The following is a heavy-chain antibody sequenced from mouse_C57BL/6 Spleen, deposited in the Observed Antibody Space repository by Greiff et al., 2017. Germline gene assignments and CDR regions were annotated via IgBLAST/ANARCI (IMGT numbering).Heavy chain of an antibody. CDR1: GFTFSDYY. Sequence: DVQLVESEGGLVQPGSSMKLSCTASGFTFSDYYMAWVRQVPEKGLEWVANINYDGSSTYYLDSLKSRFIISRDNAKNILYLQMSSLKSEDTATYYCAREFITTGGFDYWGQGTTLTVSS. CDR3: AREFITTGGFDY. V-gene: IGHV5-16*01. CDR2: INYDGSST. D-gene: IGHD1-2*01. J-gene: IGHJ2*01.